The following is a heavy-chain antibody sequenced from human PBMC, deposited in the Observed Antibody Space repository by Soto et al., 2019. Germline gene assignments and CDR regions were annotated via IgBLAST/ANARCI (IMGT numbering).Heavy chain of an antibody. CDR3: ARGGLTGTTRYYDMDV. CDR2: INPSGGST. D-gene: IGHD1-7*01. J-gene: IGHJ6*03. Sequence: QVQLVQSGAEVKKPGASVKVSCKASGYTFTSYYMHWVRQAPGQGLEWMGIINPSGGSTSYAQKFQGRVTMNRDTSTSTVYMELSSLRSEDTAVYYCARGGLTGTTRYYDMDVWGKGTTVTVSS. CDR1: GYTFTSYY. V-gene: IGHV1-46*03.